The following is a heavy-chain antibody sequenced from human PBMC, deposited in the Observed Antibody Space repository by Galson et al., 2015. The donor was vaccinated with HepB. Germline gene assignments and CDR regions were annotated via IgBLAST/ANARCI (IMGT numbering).Heavy chain of an antibody. CDR1: DYTFTNFG. J-gene: IGHJ4*02. CDR3: ARARYSTSPPDY. D-gene: IGHD6-6*01. V-gene: IGHV1-18*04. CDR2: ISGYNGNT. Sequence: SVKVSCKASDYTFTNFGITWVRQAPGQGPEWMGWISGYNGNTDYAQNLQGRVTMTTDTSTSTAYMVLRSLRYDDTAVYYCARARYSTSPPDYWGQGTLVTVPS.